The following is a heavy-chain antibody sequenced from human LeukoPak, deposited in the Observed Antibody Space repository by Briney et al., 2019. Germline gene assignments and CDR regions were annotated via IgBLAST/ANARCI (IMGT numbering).Heavy chain of an antibody. CDR2: IYYSGST. V-gene: IGHV4-59*01. D-gene: IGHD3-16*01. J-gene: IGHJ6*04. CDR3: ARGLSRGDPVDV. Sequence: SETLSLTCTVSGGSISSYYWSWIRQPPGKGLEWIGYIYYSGSTNYNPSLKSRVTISVDTSKNQFSLKLSSVTAADTAVYYCARGLSRGDPVDVWGKGTTVTVSS. CDR1: GGSISSYY.